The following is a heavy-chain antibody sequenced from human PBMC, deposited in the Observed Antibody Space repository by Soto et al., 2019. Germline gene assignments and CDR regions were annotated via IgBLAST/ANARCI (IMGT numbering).Heavy chain of an antibody. CDR3: TGITWFRGMDV. CDR1: GDSVSSNSAA. J-gene: IGHJ6*02. V-gene: IGHV6-1*01. Sequence: QTLSLTCAISGDSVSSNSAAWIWIRQSPSRGLEWLGRTYYKSKWNNDYALSVKSRITINPDTSKNQFSLHLYSVTPEDTAVYYCTGITWFRGMDVWGQGTPVTVSS. D-gene: IGHD3-10*01. CDR2: TYYKSKWNN.